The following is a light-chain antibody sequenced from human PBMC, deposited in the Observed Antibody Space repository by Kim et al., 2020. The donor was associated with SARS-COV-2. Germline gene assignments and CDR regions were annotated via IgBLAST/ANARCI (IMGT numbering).Light chain of an antibody. CDR1: SSDVGIYNL. CDR2: EVS. CDR3: CSYAGNRTLV. V-gene: IGLV2-23*02. J-gene: IGLJ1*01. Sequence: QSALTQPASVSGSPGQSITISCTGTSSDVGIYNLVSWYQQHPGKAPKLMIYEVSKRPSGVSNCFPGSKSGNTASLTISGLQAEDEADYYCCSYAGNRTLVFGTGTKVTVL.